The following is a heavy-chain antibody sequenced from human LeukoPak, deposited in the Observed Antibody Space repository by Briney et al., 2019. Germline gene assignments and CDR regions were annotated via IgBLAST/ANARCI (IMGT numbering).Heavy chain of an antibody. J-gene: IGHJ4*02. CDR3: ARGGSGSYIYYFDY. D-gene: IGHD3-10*01. V-gene: IGHV3-66*02. Sequence: GGSPRLSCAASGFTVSSNYMSWVRQAPGKGLEWVSVIYSGGSTYYADSVKGRFTISRDNYRNTLYLQMNSLRAEYTAVYYCARGGSGSYIYYFDYWGQGTLVTVSS. CDR1: GFTVSSNY. CDR2: IYSGGST.